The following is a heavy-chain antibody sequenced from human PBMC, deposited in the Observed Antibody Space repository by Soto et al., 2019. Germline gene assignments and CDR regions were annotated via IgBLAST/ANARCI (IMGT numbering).Heavy chain of an antibody. J-gene: IGHJ6*02. CDR3: ATNRGYSYGSRYYYYGMDV. CDR2: INHSGST. V-gene: IGHV4-34*01. D-gene: IGHD5-18*01. CDR1: GGSFSGYY. Sequence: ASETLSLTCAVYGGSFSGYYWSWIRQPPGKGLEWIGEINHSGSTNYNPSLKSRVTISVDTSKNQFSLKLSSVTAADTAVYYCATNRGYSYGSRYYYYGMDVWGQGTTVTVSS.